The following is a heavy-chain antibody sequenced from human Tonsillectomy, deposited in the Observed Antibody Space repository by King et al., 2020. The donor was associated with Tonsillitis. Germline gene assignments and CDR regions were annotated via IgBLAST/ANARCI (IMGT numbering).Heavy chain of an antibody. D-gene: IGHD1-1*01. J-gene: IGHJ3*02. CDR3: TSKEGTLIGSDAFAI. CDR2: INPNTGST. Sequence: QLVQSGAEVKKPGASVKVSCKASGYTFTGYYMHWVRQAPGQGLEWMGWINPNTGSTKYAQKFQGRVTVTRDKSISTAYMELSSLRSDVTAVYYCTSKEGTLIGSDAFAIWGQGTIVTVSS. V-gene: IGHV1-2*02. CDR1: GYTFTGYY.